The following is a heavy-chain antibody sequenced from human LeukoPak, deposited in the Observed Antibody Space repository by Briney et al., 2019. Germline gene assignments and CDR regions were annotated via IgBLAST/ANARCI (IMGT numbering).Heavy chain of an antibody. D-gene: IGHD3-22*01. J-gene: IGHJ4*02. V-gene: IGHV3-73*01. Sequence: PGGSLRLSCAASGFTFSGSAMHWVRQASGKGLEWVGRIRSKANSYATAYAASAKGRFTISRDVSKNTAYLQMKRLKTEDTAVYYCTVSYYYDSSGYPPIDYWGQGTLVTVSS. CDR3: TVSYYYDSSGYPPIDY. CDR2: IRSKANSYAT. CDR1: GFTFSGSA.